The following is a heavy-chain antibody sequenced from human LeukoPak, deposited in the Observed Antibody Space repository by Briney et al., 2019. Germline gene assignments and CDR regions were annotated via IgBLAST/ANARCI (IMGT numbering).Heavy chain of an antibody. CDR1: GYTFSSYG. Sequence: ASVKVSCKASGYTFSSYGISWVRQAPGQGLEWMGWISAYNGNTIHAQKLQGRVTMTTDTSTSIAYMELRGLRSDDTAVYYCARSEGHFSGDFDYWGQGTLVAVSS. J-gene: IGHJ4*02. CDR3: ARSEGHFSGDFDY. D-gene: IGHD1-26*01. CDR2: ISAYNGNT. V-gene: IGHV1-18*01.